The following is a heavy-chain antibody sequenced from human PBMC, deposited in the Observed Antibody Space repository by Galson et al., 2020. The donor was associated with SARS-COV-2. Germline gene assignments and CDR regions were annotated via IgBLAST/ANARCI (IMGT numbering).Heavy chain of an antibody. J-gene: IGHJ4*02. CDR3: ARGQTEYDGSGSYWPFDY. Sequence: SETLSLTCTVSGGSISSGDYYWRWIRQPPGKGLEWIGYIYYSGSTYYNPSLKSRVTISVDTSKNQFSLKLSSVTAADTAVYYCARGQTEYDGSGSYWPFDYWGQGTLVTVSS. D-gene: IGHD3-10*01. CDR2: IYYSGST. V-gene: IGHV4-30-4*01. CDR1: GGSISSGDYY.